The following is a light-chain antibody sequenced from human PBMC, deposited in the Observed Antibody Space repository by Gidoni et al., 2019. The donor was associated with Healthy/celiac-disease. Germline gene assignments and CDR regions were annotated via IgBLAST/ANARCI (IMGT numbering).Light chain of an antibody. Sequence: DIQMTPSPSSLSASVGDRVTITCRASQSISSYLNWYQQKPGKAPKLLIYAASSLQSGVPSRFSGSGSGTDFTLTISSLQPEDFATYYCQQSYSTPLFXGXTKVXIK. CDR2: AAS. CDR1: QSISSY. CDR3: QQSYSTPL. J-gene: IGKJ4*01. V-gene: IGKV1-39*01.